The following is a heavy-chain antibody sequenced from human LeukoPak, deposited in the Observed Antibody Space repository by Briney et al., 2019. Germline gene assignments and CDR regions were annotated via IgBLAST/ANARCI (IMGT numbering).Heavy chain of an antibody. D-gene: IGHD3-22*01. CDR2: IYYSGST. CDR3: ARSYDSRGYYYYGMDV. Sequence: SETLSLTCTVSGGSVSTYYWSWIRQPPGKGLEWIGYIYYSGSTNYNPSLKSRVTISLDTSKNQFSLRLSSVTAADTAVYYCARSYDSRGYYYYGMDVWGQGTTVTVSS. V-gene: IGHV4-59*02. CDR1: GGSVSTYY. J-gene: IGHJ6*02.